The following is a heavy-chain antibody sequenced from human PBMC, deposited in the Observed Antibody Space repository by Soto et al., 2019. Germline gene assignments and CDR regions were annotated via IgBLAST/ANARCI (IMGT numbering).Heavy chain of an antibody. V-gene: IGHV3-23*01. CDR3: AKTKGNYCSGGSCYYFDK. Sequence: PGGSLRLSCAASGFSFSNYAVGWVRQTPGKGLEWVSVISGNAGRTYYADSVKGRFTISRDNSRETLSLPMDSVRGEDTATYYCAKTKGNYCSGGSCYYFDKWGQGVLVTVSS. J-gene: IGHJ4*02. CDR2: ISGNAGRT. D-gene: IGHD2-15*01. CDR1: GFSFSNYA.